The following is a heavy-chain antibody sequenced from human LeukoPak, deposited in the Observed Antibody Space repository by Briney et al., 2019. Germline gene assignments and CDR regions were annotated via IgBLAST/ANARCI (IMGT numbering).Heavy chain of an antibody. V-gene: IGHV4-39*01. J-gene: IGHJ4*02. CDR2: IFYSGST. CDR3: ARQRGLRYFDY. CDR1: GGSISSSNYF. D-gene: IGHD3-9*01. Sequence: SETLSLTCSVSGGSISSSNYFWGWIRQPPGQGLEWIGSIFYSGSTYYNPSLKGRVTISVDTSKNQFSLKLSSVTATDTAVYYCARQRGLRYFDYWGQGTLVTVSS.